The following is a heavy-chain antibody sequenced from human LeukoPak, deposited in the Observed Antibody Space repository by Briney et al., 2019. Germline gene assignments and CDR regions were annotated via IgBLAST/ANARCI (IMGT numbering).Heavy chain of an antibody. D-gene: IGHD6-19*01. J-gene: IGHJ4*02. Sequence: PGGSLRLSCAASRFTFSDYYMSWIRQAPGKWLGWVSYISSIGSTIYYADSVKGRFTISRDNAKNSLYLQMNSLRAEDTAVYYCATSVAGLRYFDYWGQGTLVTVSS. CDR1: RFTFSDYY. CDR3: ATSVAGLRYFDY. V-gene: IGHV3-11*01. CDR2: ISSIGSTI.